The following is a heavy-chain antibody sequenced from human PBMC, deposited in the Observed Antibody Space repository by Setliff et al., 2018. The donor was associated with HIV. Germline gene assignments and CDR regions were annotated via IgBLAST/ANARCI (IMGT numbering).Heavy chain of an antibody. CDR1: GGSFSGYY. CDR3: ARSTYYYGSGKGSGWFDP. V-gene: IGHV4-34*01. D-gene: IGHD3-10*01. Sequence: SETLSLTCTVYGGSFSGYYWSWIRQPPGKGLEWIGYIYHSGSTYYNPSLKSRVTISIDRSKNQFSLKLSSVTAADTAVYYCARSTYYYGSGKGSGWFDPWGQGTLVTVS. J-gene: IGHJ5*02. CDR2: IYHSGST.